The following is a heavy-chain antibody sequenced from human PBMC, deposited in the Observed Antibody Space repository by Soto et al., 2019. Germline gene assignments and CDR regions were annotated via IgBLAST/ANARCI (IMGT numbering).Heavy chain of an antibody. CDR2: ISYDGSNT. J-gene: IGHJ6*02. Sequence: SGGSLRLSCAASGLTFSRFSMHWVRQAPGKGLAWVAVISYDGSNTHYAESVKGRFNISRDDSKNTVYLQMNNLRGEDSAVYYCARDHGMFLSYYYYGMDVWGQGTTVTVSS. CDR3: ARDHGMFLSYYYYGMDV. CDR1: GLTFSRFS. D-gene: IGHD3-10*02. V-gene: IGHV3-30-3*01.